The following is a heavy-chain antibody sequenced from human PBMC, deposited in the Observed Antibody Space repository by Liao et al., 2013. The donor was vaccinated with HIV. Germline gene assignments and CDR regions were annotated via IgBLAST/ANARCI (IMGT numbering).Heavy chain of an antibody. Sequence: QLQLLESGPGLVKPSQTLSLTCAVSGGSISSGGYSWSWLRQPPGKGLEWIGRIYTTGNTNYNPSLNSRVTMSVDTPKNQFSLRLNSVTAADTAVYYCARDGFHFGSGTLGFDYWGQGILITVSS. CDR3: ARDGFHFGSGTLGFDY. CDR2: IYTTGNT. J-gene: IGHJ4*02. CDR1: GGSISSGGYS. D-gene: IGHD3-10*01. V-gene: IGHV4-61*02.